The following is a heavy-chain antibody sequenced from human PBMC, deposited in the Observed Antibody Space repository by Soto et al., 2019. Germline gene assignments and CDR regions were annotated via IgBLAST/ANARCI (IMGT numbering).Heavy chain of an antibody. J-gene: IGHJ6*02. Sequence: ASVKVSCKASGYTFTSYGISWVRQAPGQGLEWMGWISAYNGNTNYAQKLQGRVTMTTDTSTSTAYMELRSLRSDDTAVYYCARIVVVPAAIIFSYYYYGMDVWGQGTTVTVSS. CDR3: ARIVVVPAAIIFSYYYYGMDV. CDR1: GYTFTSYG. D-gene: IGHD2-2*01. V-gene: IGHV1-18*01. CDR2: ISAYNGNT.